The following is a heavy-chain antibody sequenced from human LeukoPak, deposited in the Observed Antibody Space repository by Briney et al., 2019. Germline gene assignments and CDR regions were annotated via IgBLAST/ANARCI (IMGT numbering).Heavy chain of an antibody. V-gene: IGHV3-21*01. D-gene: IGHD3-22*01. J-gene: IGHJ4*02. CDR3: ARDREYYDSSGYYDY. CDR2: ISGSSSYI. Sequence: GGSLRLSCAASGFTFSSYSMNWVRQAPGKGLEWVSSISGSSSYIYYADSVKGRFTISRDNAKNSLHLQMSSLRAEDTAVYYCARDREYYDSSGYYDYWGQGTLVTVSS. CDR1: GFTFSSYS.